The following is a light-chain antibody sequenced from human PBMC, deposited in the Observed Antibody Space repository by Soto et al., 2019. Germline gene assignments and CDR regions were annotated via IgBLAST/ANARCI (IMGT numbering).Light chain of an antibody. J-gene: IGLJ1*01. CDR1: SSDVGAYDH. CDR3: CSFAAMSGYV. V-gene: IGLV2-11*01. CDR2: DVN. Sequence: QSALTQPRSVSGSPGQSVTNSCTGTSSDVGAYDHVSWYQQHPGKAPKLMIHDVNQRPSGVPDRLSGSKSGNTASLTISGLQAEDEADYYCCSFAAMSGYVFGTGTKLTVL.